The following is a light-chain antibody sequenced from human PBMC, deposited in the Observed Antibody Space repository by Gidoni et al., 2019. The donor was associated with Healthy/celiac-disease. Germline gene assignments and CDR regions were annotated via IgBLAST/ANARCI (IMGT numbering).Light chain of an antibody. CDR1: QGISSY. CDR2: AAS. V-gene: IGKV1-9*01. CDR3: QQLNSYPV. J-gene: IGKJ4*01. Sequence: IQLTQSPSSLSASVGDRVTITCRASQGISSYLAWYQQKPGKAPKLLIYAASTLQSGVPSRFSGGGSGTDFTLTISSLQPEDFATYFCQQLNSYPVVXGXTKVEIK.